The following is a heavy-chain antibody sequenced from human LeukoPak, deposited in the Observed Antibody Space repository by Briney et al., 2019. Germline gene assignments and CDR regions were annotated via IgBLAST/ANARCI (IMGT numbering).Heavy chain of an antibody. V-gene: IGHV4-34*01. CDR1: GGSFSDYY. Sequence: SETLSLTCAVYGGSFSDYYWSWIRQPPGKGLEWIGEINHNENTNYNPSLKSRVTISLETSKNQFSLKLSSVTAADTAVYYCARGAGLVPNPIDYWGQGTLVTVSS. CDR2: INHNENT. CDR3: ARGAGLVPNPIDY. J-gene: IGHJ4*02. D-gene: IGHD6-19*01.